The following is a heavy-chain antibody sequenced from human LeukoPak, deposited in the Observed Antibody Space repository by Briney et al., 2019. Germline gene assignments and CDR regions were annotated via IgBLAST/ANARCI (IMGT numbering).Heavy chain of an antibody. CDR2: IRYDGSNK. CDR1: GFTFSSYG. J-gene: IGHJ4*02. CDR3: AKDLIAAAGPY. D-gene: IGHD6-13*01. V-gene: IGHV3-30*02. Sequence: GGSLRLSCAASGFTFSSYGTHWVRQAPGKGLEWVAFIRYDGSNKYYADSVKGRFTISRDNSKNTLYLQMNSLRAEDTAVYYCAKDLIAAAGPYWGQGTLVTVSS.